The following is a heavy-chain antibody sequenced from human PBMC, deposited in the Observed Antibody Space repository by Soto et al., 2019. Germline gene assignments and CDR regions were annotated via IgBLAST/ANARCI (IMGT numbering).Heavy chain of an antibody. CDR1: GFTFSSYG. J-gene: IGHJ6*02. CDR2: ISYDGSNK. D-gene: IGHD1-26*01. V-gene: IGHV3-30*18. CDR3: AKDKSVGGRYYYYGMDV. Sequence: GGSLRLSCAASGFTFSSYGTHWVRQAPGKGLEWVAVISYDGSNKYYADSVKGRFTISRDNSKNTLYLQMNSLRAEDTAVYYCAKDKSVGGRYYYYGMDVWGQGTTVTVSS.